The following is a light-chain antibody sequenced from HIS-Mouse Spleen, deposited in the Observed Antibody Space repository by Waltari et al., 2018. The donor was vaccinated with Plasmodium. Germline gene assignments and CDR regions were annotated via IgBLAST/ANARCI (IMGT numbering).Light chain of an antibody. V-gene: IGKV3-15*01. CDR2: GAS. CDR3: QQYNNWPLLT. CDR1: QSVSSN. Sequence: EIVMTQSPATLSVSPGERATLSCRASQSVSSNLAWYQQKPGQAPRLLISGASTRATGIPARFSVSGSGTEFTLTISSLQSEDFAVYYCQQYNNWPLLTFGGGTKVEIK. J-gene: IGKJ4*01.